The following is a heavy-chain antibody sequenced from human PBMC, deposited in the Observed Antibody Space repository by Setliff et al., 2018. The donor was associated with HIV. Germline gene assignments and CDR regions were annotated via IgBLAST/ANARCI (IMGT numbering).Heavy chain of an antibody. V-gene: IGHV3-7*03. D-gene: IGHD3-3*01. CDR1: GFTFSDFW. Sequence: GGSLRLSCEASGFTFSDFWMHWVRQAPGKGLEWVASISPDGSRNYCVGSVKGRFTASRDNAKSSLYLQMNSLRAEDTAGYYCARVHLTTNAVYGVVSNWFDPWGQGALVTVSS. J-gene: IGHJ5*02. CDR2: ISPDGSRN. CDR3: ARVHLTTNAVYGVVSNWFDP.